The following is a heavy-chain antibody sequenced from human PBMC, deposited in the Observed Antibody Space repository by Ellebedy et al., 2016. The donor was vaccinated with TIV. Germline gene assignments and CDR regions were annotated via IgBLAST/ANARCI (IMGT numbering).Heavy chain of an antibody. Sequence: AASVKVSCKASGYTFTSYYMHWVRQAPGQGLEWMGWINPNSGGTNYAQKFQGRVTMTRDTSISTAYMELSRLRSDDTAVYYCARVDSMTTVTTWASSHWGQGTLVTVSS. J-gene: IGHJ4*02. CDR2: INPNSGGT. V-gene: IGHV1-2*02. D-gene: IGHD4-17*01. CDR1: GYTFTSYY. CDR3: ARVDSMTTVTTWASSH.